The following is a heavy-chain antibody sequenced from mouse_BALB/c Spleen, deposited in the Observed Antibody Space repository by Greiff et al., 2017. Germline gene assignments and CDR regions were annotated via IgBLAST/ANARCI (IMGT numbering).Heavy chain of an antibody. CDR3: ARDARYSSGYTSFAY. V-gene: IGHV2-9*02. J-gene: IGHJ3*01. Sequence: QVQLKESGPGLVAPSQSLSITCTVSGFSLTSYGVHWVRQPPGKGLEWLGVIWAGGSTNYNSALMSRLSISKDNSKSQVFLKMNSLQTDDTAMYYCARDARYSSGYTSFAYWGQGTLVTVSA. CDR2: IWAGGST. CDR1: GFSLTSYG. D-gene: IGHD3-1*01.